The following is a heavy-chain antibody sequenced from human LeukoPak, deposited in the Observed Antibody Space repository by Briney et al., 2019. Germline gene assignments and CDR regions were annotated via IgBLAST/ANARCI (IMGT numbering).Heavy chain of an antibody. Sequence: SETLSLTCTVSGGSISSYYWSWIRQPPGKGLEWIGYIYYSGSTNYNPSLKSRVTISVDTSKNQFSLKLSSVTAADTAVYYCARSYDFWSGHDAFDIWGQGTMVTVSS. CDR1: GGSISSYY. V-gene: IGHV4-59*01. D-gene: IGHD3-3*01. CDR2: IYYSGST. CDR3: ARSYDFWSGHDAFDI. J-gene: IGHJ3*02.